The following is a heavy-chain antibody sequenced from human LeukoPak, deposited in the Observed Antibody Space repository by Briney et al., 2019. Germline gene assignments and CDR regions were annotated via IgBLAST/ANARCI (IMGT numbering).Heavy chain of an antibody. J-gene: IGHJ4*02. Sequence: ASVKVSCKASGYTFTNSGIGWVRQAPGQGLDWMGWISTYTGNTYYAENLQGRVIMTTDTSTSTAYMELRSLRSDDTAVYYCARDQGSGNHRFDYWGQGTLVTVSS. CDR1: GYTFTNSG. CDR3: ARDQGSGNHRFDY. V-gene: IGHV1-18*01. CDR2: ISTYTGNT. D-gene: IGHD1-14*01.